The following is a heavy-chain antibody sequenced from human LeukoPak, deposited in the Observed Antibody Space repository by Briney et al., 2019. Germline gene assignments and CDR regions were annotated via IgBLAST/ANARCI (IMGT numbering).Heavy chain of an antibody. Sequence: GGSLKLSCAASGFTFSGSAMHWVRQASGKGLEWVGRIRSKANSYATACAASVKGRFTISRDDSKNTAYLQMNSLKTEDTAVYYCTSPFVTMVRGVIRDYWGQGTLVTVSS. CDR1: GFTFSGSA. CDR3: TSPFVTMVRGVIRDY. CDR2: IRSKANSYAT. J-gene: IGHJ4*02. D-gene: IGHD3-10*01. V-gene: IGHV3-73*01.